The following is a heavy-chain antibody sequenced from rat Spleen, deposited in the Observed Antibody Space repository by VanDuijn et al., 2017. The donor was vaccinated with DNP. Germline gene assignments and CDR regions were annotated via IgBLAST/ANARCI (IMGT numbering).Heavy chain of an antibody. J-gene: IGHJ3*01. CDR2: IDSSGYRT. CDR3: TRHIDSGNWFAY. Sequence: EVQLVESGGGLVQPGKSLKLSCSASGFTFSNYDMAWVRQAPKKGLEWVATIDSSGYRTYYADSVKGRFSIYRNNEKSSQYLQMNSLKYEDTATYYCTRHIDSGNWFAYWGQGTLVTVSS. CDR1: GFTFSNYD. D-gene: IGHD1-1*01. V-gene: IGHV5S13*01.